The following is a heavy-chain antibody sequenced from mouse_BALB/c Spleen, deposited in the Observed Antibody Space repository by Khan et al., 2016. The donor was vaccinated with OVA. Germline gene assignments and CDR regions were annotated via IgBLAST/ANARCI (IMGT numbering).Heavy chain of an antibody. CDR1: GFSLTDYA. J-gene: IGHJ4*01. CDR2: IWGGGNK. CDR3: AKASPYYAMDY. V-gene: IGHV2-6-5*01. Sequence: VQLQESGPGLVAPSQSLSITCTVSGFSLTDYAVSWIRQTPGKGLEWLGVIWGGGNKYYNSVLKSRLSISKNNSKRQVFLQMNSMQTDDTTMNYCAKASPYYAMDYWGQGTSVTVSA. D-gene: IGHD6-1*01.